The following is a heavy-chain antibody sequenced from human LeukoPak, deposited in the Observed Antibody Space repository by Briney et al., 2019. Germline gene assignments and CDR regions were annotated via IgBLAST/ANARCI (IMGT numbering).Heavy chain of an antibody. V-gene: IGHV1-2*02. CDR3: ARAAPDSSGYWDYYYYMDV. Sequence: ASVKVSCKASGGTFSSYAISWVRQAPGQGLEWMGWINPNSGGTNYAQKFQGRVTMTRDTSISTAYMELSRLRSDDTAVYYCARAAPDSSGYWDYYYYMDVWGKGTTVTISS. CDR2: INPNSGGT. J-gene: IGHJ6*03. CDR1: GGTFSSYA. D-gene: IGHD3-22*01.